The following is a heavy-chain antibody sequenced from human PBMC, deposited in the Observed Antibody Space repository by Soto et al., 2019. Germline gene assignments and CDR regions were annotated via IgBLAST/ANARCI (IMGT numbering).Heavy chain of an antibody. CDR1: GFTFRNYX. Sequence: EVQLVESGGGLVQPGGSLRLSCEASGFTFRNYXMHWVRQGTGKGLEWVSGISAAGDPDYADSVEGRFTISRENAQNSFFLQMNSLRVGDTAVYYCARTDRDFYGLDVWGQGTTVIVSS. CDR2: ISAAGDP. J-gene: IGHJ6*02. V-gene: IGHV3-13*05. CDR3: ARTDRDFYGLDV.